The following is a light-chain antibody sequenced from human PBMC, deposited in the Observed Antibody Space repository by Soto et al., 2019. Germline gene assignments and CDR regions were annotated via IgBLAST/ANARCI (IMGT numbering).Light chain of an antibody. CDR2: DAS. V-gene: IGKV3-11*01. Sequence: EIVWTQSPATLSLSPGERATLSCRASQSVSSYLAWYQQKPGQAPRLRVYDASNRATGIPARFSRSASGTDCTLTISSLESVDFAAYFCQQRSNWPRTFDQGTKVEIK. CDR1: QSVSSY. J-gene: IGKJ1*01. CDR3: QQRSNWPRT.